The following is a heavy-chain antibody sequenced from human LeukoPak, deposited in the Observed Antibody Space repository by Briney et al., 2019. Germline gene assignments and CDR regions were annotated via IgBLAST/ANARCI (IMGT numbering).Heavy chain of an antibody. Sequence: PSETLSLTCTVSGASINTYFWSWFRQPAGKGLEWIGRIHASGTTNYNPSLKSRVSMSIDVSKNQFSLRLNSVTAADTAVYYCARGGGNYGDYGNNWFDPWGQGTLVTVSS. D-gene: IGHD4-17*01. CDR3: ARGGGNYGDYGNNWFDP. V-gene: IGHV4-4*07. J-gene: IGHJ5*02. CDR2: IHASGTT. CDR1: GASINTYF.